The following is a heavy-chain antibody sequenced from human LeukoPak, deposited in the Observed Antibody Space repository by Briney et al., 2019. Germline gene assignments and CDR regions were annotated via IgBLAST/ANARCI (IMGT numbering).Heavy chain of an antibody. CDR3: ARQTGTTVYYFDY. J-gene: IGHJ4*02. D-gene: IGHD1-7*01. Sequence: GGSLRLSCAASGFTVSSNYMSWVRQAPGKGLEWVAVISHDESNKYYADSVKGRFTISRDSSRDTLYLQMNSLRAEDTAVYYCARQTGTTVYYFDYWGQGTLVTVSS. V-gene: IGHV3-30-3*01. CDR2: ISHDESNK. CDR1: GFTVSSNY.